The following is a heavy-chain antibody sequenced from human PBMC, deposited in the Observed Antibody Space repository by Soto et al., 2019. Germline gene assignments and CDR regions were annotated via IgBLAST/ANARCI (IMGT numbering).Heavy chain of an antibody. J-gene: IGHJ5*02. Sequence: EVQLLESGEDLVQPGGSLRLSCVASGFSFENYAMSWVRQAPGKGLEWVSAIKSDGSSTYYAASVKDRFIISRDNSKNTLYLQLNSLRAEDTAVYYCAQVGLMTFSHKHYFNPWGRGTLVTVSS. D-gene: IGHD3-10*01. CDR1: GFSFENYA. CDR2: IKSDGSST. CDR3: AQVGLMTFSHKHYFNP. V-gene: IGHV3-23*01.